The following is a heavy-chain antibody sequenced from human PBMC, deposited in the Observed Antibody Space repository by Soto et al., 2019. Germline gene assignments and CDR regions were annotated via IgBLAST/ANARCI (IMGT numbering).Heavy chain of an antibody. CDR3: AREYTETVDGPTPFYFDY. CDR2: TYISGDT. CDR1: GDSISTYY. V-gene: IGHV4-4*07. J-gene: IGHJ4*02. D-gene: IGHD6-19*01. Sequence: SETLSLTCSVSGDSISTYYWSWIRQSARKGLEWIGRTYISGDTNYNPSLKSRVTMSVDTSKNQLSLKLRSVTAADTAVYYCAREYTETVDGPTPFYFDYWGQGTPVTVSS.